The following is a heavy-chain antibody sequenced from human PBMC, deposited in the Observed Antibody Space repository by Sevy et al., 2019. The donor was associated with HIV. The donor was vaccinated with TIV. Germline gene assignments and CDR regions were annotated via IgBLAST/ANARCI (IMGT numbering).Heavy chain of an antibody. V-gene: IGHV1-18*01. Sequence: ASVKVSCKASAYPFSSYGISWVRQAAGQGLEWMGWISGYNSNKKYAQKFQDRVSMTTDTSTSTAYMELRSLRSDDTAVYYCARCLGGLRPWEYNWFDPWGQGTLVTVSS. CDR2: ISGYNSNK. CDR1: AYPFSSYG. J-gene: IGHJ5*02. D-gene: IGHD1-26*01. CDR3: ARCLGGLRPWEYNWFDP.